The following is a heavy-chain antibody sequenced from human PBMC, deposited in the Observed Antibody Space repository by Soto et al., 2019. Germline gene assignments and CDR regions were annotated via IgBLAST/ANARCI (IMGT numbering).Heavy chain of an antibody. CDR2: SHHSGIT. J-gene: IGHJ6*02. V-gene: IGHV4-4*02. Sequence: QVQLQESGPGLVKPSGTLSLTCAVSGGSISSSNWWTWVRQSPGKGLEWIGESHHSGITNYNPSLKGRGTISLDTPKNQVSRLRTSVTAADTALYYCARCAYGSFTFGLDVWGQGTTVAVSS. CDR3: ARCAYGSFTFGLDV. D-gene: IGHD3-10*01. CDR1: GGSISSSNW.